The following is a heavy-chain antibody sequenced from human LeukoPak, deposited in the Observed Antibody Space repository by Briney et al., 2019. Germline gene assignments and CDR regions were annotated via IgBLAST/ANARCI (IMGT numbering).Heavy chain of an antibody. CDR1: GGTFSSYA. D-gene: IGHD5-24*01. J-gene: IGHJ3*02. V-gene: IGHV1-69*06. CDR3: ARDLTQAVKMATSTRDDAFDI. CDR2: IIPIFGTA. Sequence: ASVKVSCKASGGTFSSYAISWVRQAPGQGLEWMGGIIPIFGTANYAQKFQGRVTITADKSTSTAYMELSSLRSEDTAVYYCARDLTQAVKMATSTRDDAFDIWGQGTMVTVSS.